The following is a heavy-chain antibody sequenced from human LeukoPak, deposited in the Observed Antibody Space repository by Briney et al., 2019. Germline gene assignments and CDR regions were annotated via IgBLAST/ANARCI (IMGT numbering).Heavy chain of an antibody. CDR1: GFSFSTYW. Sequence: GGSLRLSCEASGFSFSTYWMHWVRQAPGKELAWVSRISGDGSSIDYADSVKGRFTISRDNAKNSLFLQMNSLRAEDTAVYYCARDVGGWPFDYWGQGTPVTVSS. CDR2: ISGDGSSI. V-gene: IGHV3-74*01. J-gene: IGHJ4*02. D-gene: IGHD6-19*01. CDR3: ARDVGGWPFDY.